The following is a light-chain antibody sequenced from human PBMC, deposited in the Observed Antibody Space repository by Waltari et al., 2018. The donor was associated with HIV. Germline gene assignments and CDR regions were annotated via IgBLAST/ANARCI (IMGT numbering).Light chain of an antibody. CDR3: TSHTLTRTLL. CDR1: RLSIALYDF. Sequence: QSALTPPASMSGSPGQSITTSCPGSRLSIALYDFFSCYKHPPNPAPQLIIYGVHRRPPGIPSRFSASKSGDVASLTISGLQAEDEADYYCTSHTLTRTLLFGGGTRLTVL. CDR2: GVH. V-gene: IGLV2-14*01. J-gene: IGLJ3*02.